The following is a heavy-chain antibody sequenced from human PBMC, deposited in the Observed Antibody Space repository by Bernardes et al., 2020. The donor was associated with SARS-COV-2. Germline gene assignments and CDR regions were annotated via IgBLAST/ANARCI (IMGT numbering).Heavy chain of an antibody. J-gene: IGHJ4*02. D-gene: IGHD3-22*01. CDR2: ISSSSSTI. CDR3: ARVPWSYYDSSGPETNYFDY. V-gene: IGHV3-48*02. CDR1: GFTFSSYS. Sequence: GGSLRLSCAASGFTFSSYSMNWVRQAPGKGLEWVSYISSSSSTIYYADSVKGRFTISRDNAKNSLYLQMNSLRDEDTAVYYCARVPWSYYDSSGPETNYFDYWGQGTLVTVSS.